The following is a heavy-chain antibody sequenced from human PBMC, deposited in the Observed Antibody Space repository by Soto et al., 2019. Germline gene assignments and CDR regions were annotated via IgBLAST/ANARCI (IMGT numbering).Heavy chain of an antibody. CDR2: INHSGST. CDR1: GGSFSGYY. V-gene: IGHV4-34*01. D-gene: IGHD3-22*01. Sequence: SETLSLTCAVYGGSFSGYYWSWIRQPPGKGLEWIGEINHSGSTNYNPSLKSRVTISVDTSKNQFSLKLSSVTAADTAVYYCARYDSSGYYYDLRFDPWGQGTLVTVSS. CDR3: ARYDSSGYYYDLRFDP. J-gene: IGHJ5*02.